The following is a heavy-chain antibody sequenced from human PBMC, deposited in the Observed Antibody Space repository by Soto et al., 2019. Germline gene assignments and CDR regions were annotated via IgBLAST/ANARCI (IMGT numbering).Heavy chain of an antibody. CDR2: IHPGGQII. CDR1: GFTFSSSE. D-gene: IGHD2-2*01. V-gene: IGHV3-48*03. Sequence: GSLRLSCAASGFTFSSSEMYWVRQAPGKGLEWVSYIHPGGQIIFYADSVKGRFTISRDNAKNSVYLQMNNLRAEDTAVYYCARRGSSWGPGTMGTVS. J-gene: IGHJ3*01. CDR3: ARRGSS.